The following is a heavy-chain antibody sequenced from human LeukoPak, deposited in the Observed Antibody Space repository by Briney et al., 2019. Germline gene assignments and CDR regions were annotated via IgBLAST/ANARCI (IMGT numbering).Heavy chain of an antibody. D-gene: IGHD2-21*01. CDR3: ARDCGGDCYYDY. CDR2: INPNSGGT. CDR1: GYTFTGYY. J-gene: IGHJ4*02. V-gene: IGHV1-2*02. Sequence: ASVEVSCKASGYTFTGYYMHWVRQAPGQGLEWMGWINPNSGGTNYAQKFQGRVTMTRDTSISTAYMELSGLRSDDTAVYYCARDCGGDCYYDYWGQGTLVTVSS.